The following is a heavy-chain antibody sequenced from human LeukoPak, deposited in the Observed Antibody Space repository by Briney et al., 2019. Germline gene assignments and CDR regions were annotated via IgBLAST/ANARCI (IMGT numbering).Heavy chain of an antibody. D-gene: IGHD2-15*01. CDR1: GFTFSDYG. CDR2: IYYDGSNK. V-gene: IGHV3-33*01. J-gene: IGHJ4*02. Sequence: GGSLTLSCAASGFTFSDYGMHWVRHAPGKGLEWVALIYYDGSNKYYADSVKGRFTISRDNSRNALYLQMNSLRVEDTAVYYCARERATRYFDYWGQGTLVTVSS. CDR3: ARERATRYFDY.